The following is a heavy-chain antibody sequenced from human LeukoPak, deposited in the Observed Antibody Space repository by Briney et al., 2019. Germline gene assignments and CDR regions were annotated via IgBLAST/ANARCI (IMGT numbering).Heavy chain of an antibody. D-gene: IGHD5-12*01. Sequence: SETLSLTCTLSGGSIISGTYYWAWIRQPPGKGLEWIGGIYDNGRTYYKPSLKSRVTISVDTSKNQFSLKLSTITAADTAIYYCARHSGYDSRYFDYWGQGTLVAVSS. CDR2: IYDNGRT. V-gene: IGHV4-39*01. CDR1: GGSIISGTYY. J-gene: IGHJ4*02. CDR3: ARHSGYDSRYFDY.